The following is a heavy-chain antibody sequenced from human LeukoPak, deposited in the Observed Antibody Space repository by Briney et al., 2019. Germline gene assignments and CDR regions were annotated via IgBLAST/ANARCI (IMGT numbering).Heavy chain of an antibody. J-gene: IGHJ6*03. CDR2: IKQDRSEK. CDR1: GFTFSSYW. CDR3: ARGLTGYYYYYMDV. Sequence: GGSLRLSCAASGFTFSSYWMSWVRQAPGKGLEWVANIKQDRSEKYYVDSVKGRFTISRDNAKNSLYLQMNSLRAEDTAVYYCARGLTGYYYYYMDVWGKGTTVTVSS. V-gene: IGHV3-7*01.